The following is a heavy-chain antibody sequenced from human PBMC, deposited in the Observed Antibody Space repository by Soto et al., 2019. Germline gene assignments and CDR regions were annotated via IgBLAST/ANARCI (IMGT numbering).Heavy chain of an antibody. D-gene: IGHD6-19*01. J-gene: IGHJ4*02. V-gene: IGHV3-30*18. CDR3: AKTSSGIDF. Sequence: PGGSLRLSCAASGFTLSSYAMHWVRQAPGKGLEWVAVISYDGSNKYYADSVKGRFTISRDNSKNTLYLQMNSLRAEDTVVYYCAKTSSGIDFWGQGTLVTVSS. CDR2: ISYDGSNK. CDR1: GFTLSSYA.